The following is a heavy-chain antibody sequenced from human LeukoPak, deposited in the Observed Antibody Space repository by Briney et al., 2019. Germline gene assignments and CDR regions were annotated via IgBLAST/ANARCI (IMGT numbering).Heavy chain of an antibody. CDR3: ARGSRIAARPWGYYYYYMDV. V-gene: IGHV4-34*01. Sequence: SETLSLTCAVYGGSFSGYYWSWIRQPPGKGLEWIGEINHSGSTNYNPSLKSRVTISVDTSKNQFSLKLSSVTAADTAVYYCARGSRIAARPWGYYYYYMDVRGKGTTVTVSS. CDR2: INHSGST. CDR1: GGSFSGYY. D-gene: IGHD6-6*01. J-gene: IGHJ6*03.